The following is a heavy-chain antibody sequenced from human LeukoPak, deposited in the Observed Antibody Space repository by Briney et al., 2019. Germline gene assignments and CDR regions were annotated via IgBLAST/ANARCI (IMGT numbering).Heavy chain of an antibody. CDR1: GFSLSRYW. J-gene: IGHJ6*03. D-gene: IGHD6-13*01. CDR2: IKQDGSEK. CDR3: ARDQYFIAAGYYYYMDV. V-gene: IGHV3-7*01. Sequence: GGSLRLSCVASGFSLSRYWMSWVRQAPGKGLEWVANIKQDGSEKYYVDSVKGRFTISRDNAKNSLYLQMNSLRVEDTAVYYCARDQYFIAAGYYYYMDVWGKGTTVTVSS.